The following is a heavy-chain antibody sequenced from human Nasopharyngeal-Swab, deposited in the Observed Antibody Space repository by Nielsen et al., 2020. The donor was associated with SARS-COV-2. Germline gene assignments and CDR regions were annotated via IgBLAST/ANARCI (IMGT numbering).Heavy chain of an antibody. CDR1: AFIFSCCG. V-gene: IGHV3-30*03. D-gene: IGHD6-19*01. CDR3: ASQRSSGWFWGDY. Sequence: GESLKISCAVPAFIFSCCGMHWVRQAPGKGLEWVAVISHDGSYKDYADSVKGRFTISRDNAKNSLYLQMNSLRAEDTAVFYCASQRSSGWFWGDYWGQGTLVTVSS. CDR2: ISHDGSYK. J-gene: IGHJ4*02.